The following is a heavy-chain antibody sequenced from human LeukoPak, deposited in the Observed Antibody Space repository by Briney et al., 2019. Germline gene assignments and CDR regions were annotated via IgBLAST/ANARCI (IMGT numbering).Heavy chain of an antibody. CDR3: ARDSSYYDILTGGNWFDP. Sequence: ASVKVSCKASGYTFTSSSISWVRQAPGQGLEWMGWINPNSGGTNYAQKLQGRVTMTTDTSTSTAYMELRSLRSDDTAVYYCARDSSYYDILTGGNWFDPWGQGTLVTVSS. CDR2: INPNSGGT. D-gene: IGHD3-9*01. J-gene: IGHJ5*02. V-gene: IGHV1-18*01. CDR1: GYTFTSSS.